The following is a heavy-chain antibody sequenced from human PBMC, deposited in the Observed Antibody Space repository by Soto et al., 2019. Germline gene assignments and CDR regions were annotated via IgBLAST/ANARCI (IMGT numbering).Heavy chain of an antibody. CDR2: IWYDGSNK. D-gene: IGHD3-16*02. Sequence: GGSLRLSCAASGFTFSSYGMHWVRQAPGKGLEWVAVIWYDGSNKYYADSVKGRFTISRDNSKNTLYLQMNSLGAEDTAVYYCARDQNDYVWGSYRYLDYWGQGTLVTVSS. J-gene: IGHJ4*02. V-gene: IGHV3-33*01. CDR3: ARDQNDYVWGSYRYLDY. CDR1: GFTFSSYG.